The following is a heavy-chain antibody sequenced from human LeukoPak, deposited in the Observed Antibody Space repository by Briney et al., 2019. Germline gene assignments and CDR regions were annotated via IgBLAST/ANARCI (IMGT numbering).Heavy chain of an antibody. D-gene: IGHD4-17*01. CDR3: ARVGYADYVDY. CDR2: IYYSGST. V-gene: IGHV4-31*03. J-gene: IGHJ4*02. CDR1: GGSISSGGYY. Sequence: SETLSLTCTVSGGSISSGGYYWSWIRQHPGKGLEWIGYIYYSGSTYYNPSLKGRVTISVDTSKNQFSLKLSSGTAADTAVYYWARVGYADYVDYWGQGTLVTVSS.